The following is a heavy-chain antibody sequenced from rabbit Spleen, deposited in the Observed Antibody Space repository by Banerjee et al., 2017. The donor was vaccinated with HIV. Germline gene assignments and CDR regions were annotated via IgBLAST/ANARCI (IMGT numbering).Heavy chain of an antibody. CDR2: IAGSSSGLT. J-gene: IGHJ6*01. CDR1: GFSFSSSDY. CDR3: ARDTGSSFSSYGMDL. V-gene: IGHV1S40*01. D-gene: IGHD8-1*01. Sequence: QSLEESGGDLVKPGASLTLTCTASGFSFSSSDYMCWVRQAPGKGLEWISCIAGSSSGLTYSATWAKGRFTCSKTSSTTVTLQMTSLTVADTATYFCARDTGSSFSSYGMDLWGPGPSSPS.